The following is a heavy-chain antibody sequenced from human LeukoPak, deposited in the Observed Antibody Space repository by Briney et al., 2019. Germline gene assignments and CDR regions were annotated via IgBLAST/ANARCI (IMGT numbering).Heavy chain of an antibody. V-gene: IGHV4-59*01. Sequence: SETLSLTCTVSGGSISIYYWSWIRQPPGKGLERSGEIYYSGSTNYNPSLKSRVTISVDTSKNQFSLKLSSVTAADTAVYYCASAPNYYASSGYLEFNYWGQGTLVTVSS. CDR1: GGSISIYY. CDR3: ASAPNYYASSGYLEFNY. D-gene: IGHD3-22*01. CDR2: IYYSGST. J-gene: IGHJ4*02.